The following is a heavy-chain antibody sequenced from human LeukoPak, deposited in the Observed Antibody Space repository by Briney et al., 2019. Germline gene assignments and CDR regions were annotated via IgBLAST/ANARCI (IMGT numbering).Heavy chain of an antibody. D-gene: IGHD3-16*01. CDR1: GVSISSYY. V-gene: IGHV4-59*01. CDR3: ARWGSYMDV. J-gene: IGHJ6*03. Sequence: SETLSLTCTVSGVSISSYYWSWIRQPPGKGLEWIGYIYYSGSTNYNPSLKSRVTISVDTSKNQFSLKLSSVTAADTAVYYCARWGSYMDVWGKGTTVTISS. CDR2: IYYSGST.